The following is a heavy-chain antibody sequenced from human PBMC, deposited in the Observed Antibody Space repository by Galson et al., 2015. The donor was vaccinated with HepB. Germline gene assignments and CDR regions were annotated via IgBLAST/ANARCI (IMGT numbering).Heavy chain of an antibody. CDR3: AREYDYVWGSYRSFDY. D-gene: IGHD3-16*02. CDR2: IKQDGSEK. Sequence: SLRLSCAASGFTFSSYWMSWVRQAPGKGLEWVANIKQDGSEKYYVDSVKGRFTISRDNAKNSLYLQMNSLRAEDTAVYYCAREYDYVWGSYRSFDYWGQGTLVTVSS. CDR1: GFTFSSYW. J-gene: IGHJ4*02. V-gene: IGHV3-7*01.